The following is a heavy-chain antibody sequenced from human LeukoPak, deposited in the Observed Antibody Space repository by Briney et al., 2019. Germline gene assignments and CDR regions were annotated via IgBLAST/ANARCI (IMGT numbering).Heavy chain of an antibody. Sequence: PGRSLRLSCAASGFTFSSYAMHWVRQAPGKGLEWVAVISYDGSNKYYADSVKGRFTISRDNSKNTLYLQMNSLRAEDTAVYYCARLRGRDYWGQGTLVTVSS. CDR2: ISYDGSNK. CDR1: GFTFSSYA. J-gene: IGHJ4*02. CDR3: ARLRGRDY. V-gene: IGHV3-30*04.